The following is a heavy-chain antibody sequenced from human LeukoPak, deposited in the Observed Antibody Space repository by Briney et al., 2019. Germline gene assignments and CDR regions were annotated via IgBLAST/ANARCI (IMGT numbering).Heavy chain of an antibody. J-gene: IGHJ4*02. CDR3: TRQGGGGSGWYISDY. Sequence: GGSLRLSCAASGFTFSGSAMHWVRQASGKGLEWVGRIRSKANSYATAYAASAKGRFTISRDDSKNTAYLQMNSLKTEDTAVYYCTRQGGGGSGWYISDYWGQGTLVTVSS. CDR1: GFTFSGSA. V-gene: IGHV3-73*01. D-gene: IGHD6-19*01. CDR2: IRSKANSYAT.